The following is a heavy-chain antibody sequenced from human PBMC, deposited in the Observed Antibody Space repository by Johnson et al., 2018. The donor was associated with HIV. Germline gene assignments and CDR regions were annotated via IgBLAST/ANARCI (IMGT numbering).Heavy chain of an antibody. CDR3: ARDRRIMITCWADVFDI. J-gene: IGHJ3*02. CDR1: GFMFGDFA. V-gene: IGHV3-20*04. CDR2: INWNGGNI. D-gene: IGHD3-16*01. Sequence: VQLVESGGGEVQPGRSLRLSCAASGFMFGDFAMSWVRQSPGKGLGWVSGINWNGGNIGYADSVKGRFTISRDNAENSLYLQMNSLRAEDTALDYCARDRRIMITCWADVFDIWGQGTMVTVSS.